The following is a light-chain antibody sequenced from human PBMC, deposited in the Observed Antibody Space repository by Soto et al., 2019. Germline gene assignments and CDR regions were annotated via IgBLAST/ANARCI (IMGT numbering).Light chain of an antibody. V-gene: IGKV1-39*01. CDR2: VAT. CDR3: HQSYSMPWT. J-gene: IGKJ1*01. CDR1: QSISSY. Sequence: DIQMTKSPSSMSASGGDRVTITCRAIQSISSYLNWYQQNSWKALKLLIYVATRLQIGFPSRFSGSGARTDVTLTISSLQPEDVARYYCHQSYSMPWTVGQASKVDIK.